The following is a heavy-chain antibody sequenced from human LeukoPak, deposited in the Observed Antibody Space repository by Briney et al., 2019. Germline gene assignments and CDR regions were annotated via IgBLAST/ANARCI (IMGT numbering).Heavy chain of an antibody. V-gene: IGHV3-7*01. Sequence: GSLRLSCAASGFTFSNYWVSWVRQAPGKGLEWLANIKQDGSEKNYVDSVKGRFTISRDNAKNSLYLDMNSLRAEDTAVYYCARGHTAVTRHFDFWGQGTLVTVSS. CDR2: IKQDGSEK. CDR1: GFTFSNYW. J-gene: IGHJ4*02. CDR3: ARGHTAVTRHFDF. D-gene: IGHD4-17*01.